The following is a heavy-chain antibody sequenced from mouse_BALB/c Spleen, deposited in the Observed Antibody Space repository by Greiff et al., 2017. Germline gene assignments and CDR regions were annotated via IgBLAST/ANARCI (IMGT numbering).Heavy chain of an antibody. CDR1: GYTFTDYE. Sequence: QVQLKESGAELVRPGASVTLSCKASGYTFTDYEMHWVKQTPVHGLEWIGAIDPETGGTAYNQKFKGKATLTADKSSSTAYMELRSLTSEDSAVYYCTRRYFFYYYGSSHWYFDVWGAGTTVTVSS. D-gene: IGHD1-1*01. CDR2: IDPETGGT. J-gene: IGHJ1*01. CDR3: TRRYFFYYYGSSHWYFDV. V-gene: IGHV1-15*01.